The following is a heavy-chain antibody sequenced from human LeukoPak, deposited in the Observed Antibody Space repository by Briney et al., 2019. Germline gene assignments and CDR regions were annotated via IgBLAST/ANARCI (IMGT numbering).Heavy chain of an antibody. CDR2: ISGSGGST. CDR1: GFTFSNHA. D-gene: IGHD3-22*01. V-gene: IGHV3-23*01. CDR3: AKRYYSDRSGYLGSLNY. J-gene: IGHJ4*02. Sequence: PGGSLRLSCAASGFTFSNHAMSWVRQAPGKGLEWVSAISGSGGSTYYADSVRGRFTISRDNSKNTVYLQMNSLRAEDTAVYYCAKRYYSDRSGYLGSLNYWGQGTLVTVSS.